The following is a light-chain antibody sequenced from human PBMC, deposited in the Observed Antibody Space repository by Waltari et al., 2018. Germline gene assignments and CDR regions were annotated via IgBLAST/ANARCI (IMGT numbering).Light chain of an antibody. Sequence: DIQMTQSPSSLSASVGDTVPITCRASQSISTYLNWYQKKPGNAPELLIYGASTLQSGVPPRFSGSGSGAEFTLTINSLQPEDFATYYCQHSYNTPRTFGQGTKVEIK. J-gene: IGKJ1*01. CDR2: GAS. CDR1: QSISTY. V-gene: IGKV1-39*01. CDR3: QHSYNTPRT.